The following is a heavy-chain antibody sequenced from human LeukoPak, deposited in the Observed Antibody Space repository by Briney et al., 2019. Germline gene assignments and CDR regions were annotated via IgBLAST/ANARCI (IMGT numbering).Heavy chain of an antibody. Sequence: GGSLRLSCAASGFTFSSYAMHWVRQAPGKGLEWVAVISYDGSNKYYADSVKGRFTISRDNSKNTLYLQMNSLRAEDTAVYYCAKDRGATKPNYFDYWGQGTLVTVSS. V-gene: IGHV3-30-3*01. CDR2: ISYDGSNK. D-gene: IGHD1-26*01. J-gene: IGHJ4*02. CDR3: AKDRGATKPNYFDY. CDR1: GFTFSSYA.